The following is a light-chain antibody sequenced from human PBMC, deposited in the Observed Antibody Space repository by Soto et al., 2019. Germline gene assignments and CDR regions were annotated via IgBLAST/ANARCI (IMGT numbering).Light chain of an antibody. CDR3: QHYNNWPRT. CDR1: QSVSSN. Sequence: EIVMTQSPATLSVSPGERATLSCRASQSVSSNLAWYQQKPGQAPRLRIYGASTRATGIPARFSGSGSGTEFTLTISSLQSGDFAVYYCQHYNNWPRTFGQGTKVEIK. CDR2: GAS. J-gene: IGKJ1*01. V-gene: IGKV3-15*01.